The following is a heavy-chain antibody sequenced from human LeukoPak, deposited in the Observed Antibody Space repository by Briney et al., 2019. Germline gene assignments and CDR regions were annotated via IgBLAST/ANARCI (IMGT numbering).Heavy chain of an antibody. CDR1: GFTVSSNY. Sequence: GGSLRLSCAASGFTVSSNYMSWVRQAPGKGLEWVSVIYSGGSTYYADSVKGRFTISRDNSKNTLYPQMNSLRAEDTAVYYCARVHYDFWSGYLDYYYYMDVWGKGTTVTVSS. CDR2: IYSGGST. D-gene: IGHD3-3*01. CDR3: ARVHYDFWSGYLDYYYYMDV. J-gene: IGHJ6*03. V-gene: IGHV3-53*01.